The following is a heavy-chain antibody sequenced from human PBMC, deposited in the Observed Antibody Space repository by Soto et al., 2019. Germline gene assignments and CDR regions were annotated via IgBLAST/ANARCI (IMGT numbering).Heavy chain of an antibody. Sequence: PSETLSLTCTVSGGSISSSSYYWGWIRQPPGKGLEWIGSIYYSGSTYYNPSLKSRVTISVDTSKNQFSLKLSSVTAADTAVYYCASPRYDFWSGYRLTFDYWGQGTLVTVSS. D-gene: IGHD3-3*01. CDR3: ASPRYDFWSGYRLTFDY. V-gene: IGHV4-39*01. J-gene: IGHJ4*02. CDR1: GGSISSSSYY. CDR2: IYYSGST.